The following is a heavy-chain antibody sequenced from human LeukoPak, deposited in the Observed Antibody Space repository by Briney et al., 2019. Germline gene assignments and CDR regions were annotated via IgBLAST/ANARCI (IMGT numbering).Heavy chain of an antibody. CDR1: GYTFTGYY. V-gene: IGHV1-2*02. Sequence: GASVKVSCKASGYTFTGYYMHWVRQAPGQGLEWMGWINPNSGGTNYAQMFQGRVTMTRDTSISTAYMELSRLRSDDTAVYYCARAAAYSSSSYLYYFDYWGQGTLVTVSS. D-gene: IGHD6-6*01. J-gene: IGHJ4*02. CDR2: INPNSGGT. CDR3: ARAAAYSSSSYLYYFDY.